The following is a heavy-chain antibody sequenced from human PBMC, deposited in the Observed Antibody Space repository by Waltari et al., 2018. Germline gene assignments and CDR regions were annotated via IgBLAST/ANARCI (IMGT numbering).Heavy chain of an antibody. J-gene: IGHJ3*02. V-gene: IGHV1-3*01. D-gene: IGHD3-22*01. CDR3: ARGGGYYYSGAFDI. CDR1: GYTFTSYA. Sequence: QVQLVQSGAEVKKPGASVKVSCKASGYTFTSYAMHWVRQAPGQRLEWMGWINACNGNTKYSQKFKGRVTITRDTSASTAYMELSSLRSEDTAVYYCARGGGYYYSGAFDIWGQGTMVTVSS. CDR2: INACNGNT.